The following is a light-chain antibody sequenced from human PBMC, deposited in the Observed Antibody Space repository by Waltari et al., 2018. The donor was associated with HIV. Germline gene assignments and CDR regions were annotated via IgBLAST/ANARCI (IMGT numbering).Light chain of an antibody. V-gene: IGLV1-40*01. CDR2: DNN. J-gene: IGLJ3*02. CDR3: QSYDISLSGLGV. CDR1: SSNIGAGYD. Sequence: QSVLTQPPSVSGAPGQRVTISCTGSSSNIGAGYDVHWYQQLPGPAPKLLIYDNNNRPSGVPDRFSGSKSGTSASLAITGLQADDEADYYCQSYDISLSGLGVFGGGTKLTVL.